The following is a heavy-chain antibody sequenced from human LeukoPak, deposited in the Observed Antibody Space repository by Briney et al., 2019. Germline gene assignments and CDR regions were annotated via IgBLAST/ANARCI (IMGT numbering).Heavy chain of an antibody. D-gene: IGHD4-17*01. CDR3: ARDGHDYGDSTLGFSDY. V-gene: IGHV3-64*01. J-gene: IGHJ4*02. Sequence: GGSLRLSCAASGFTFSSYAMHWVRQAPGKGLEYVSAISSNGGSTYYANSVKGRFTISRDNSKNTLYLQMGSLRAEDMAVYYCARDGHDYGDSTLGFSDYWGQGTLVTVSS. CDR1: GFTFSSYA. CDR2: ISSNGGST.